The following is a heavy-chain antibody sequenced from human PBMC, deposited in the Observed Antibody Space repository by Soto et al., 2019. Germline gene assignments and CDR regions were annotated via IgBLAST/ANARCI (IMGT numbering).Heavy chain of an antibody. J-gene: IGHJ6*02. CDR1: GGSIGSYY. D-gene: IGHD2-21*01. CDR2: IYYSGST. Sequence: QVQLQESGPGLVKPSETLSLTCTVSGGSIGSYYWSWLRQPPGKGLEWIGHIYYSGSTKYSPSLKRRVTISVDPSKNQFSLKLNSVTAADTAVYYCARGDGCGGNCFYGMDVWGQGTTVTVSS. CDR3: ARGDGCGGNCFYGMDV. V-gene: IGHV4-59*01.